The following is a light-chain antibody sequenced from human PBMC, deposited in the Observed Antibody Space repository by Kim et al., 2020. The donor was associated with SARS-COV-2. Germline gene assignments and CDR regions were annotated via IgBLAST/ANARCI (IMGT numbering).Light chain of an antibody. J-gene: IGLJ3*02. CDR1: TSDVGAYDY. Sequence: QSALTQPASLSGSPGQSITISCTGTTSDVGAYDYVSWYQQFPGNAPKLIIYDVTHRPSGVSDRFSGSKSGNTASLTISGLQADDEADYYCSLFTTTTARVFGGGTKVTVL. CDR3: SLFTTTTARV. V-gene: IGLV2-14*03. CDR2: DVT.